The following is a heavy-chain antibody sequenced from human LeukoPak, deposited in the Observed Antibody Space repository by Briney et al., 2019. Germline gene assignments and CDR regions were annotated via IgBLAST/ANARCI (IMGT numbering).Heavy chain of an antibody. Sequence: PSETLSLTCAVSGGSISSSNWWSWVRQPPGKGLEWIGSIYYSGSTYYNPSLKSRVTISVDTSKNQFSLKLSSVTAADTAVYYCARYYDTGYYYYMDVRGKGTTVTVSS. CDR3: ARYYDTGYYYYMDV. V-gene: IGHV4-4*02. D-gene: IGHD3-22*01. CDR1: GGSISSSNW. CDR2: IYYSGST. J-gene: IGHJ6*03.